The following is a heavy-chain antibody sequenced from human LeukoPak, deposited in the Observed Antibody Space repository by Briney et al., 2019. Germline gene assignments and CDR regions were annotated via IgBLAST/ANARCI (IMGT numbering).Heavy chain of an antibody. J-gene: IGHJ6*03. CDR3: ARTTVPNAPRNNYYYYMDV. V-gene: IGHV4-39*07. Sequence: PSETLSLTCTVSGGSISGSSYYWGWIRQPPGKGLEWIGSMYYSGSTYYNPSLKSRVTISVDTSKNQFSLKLSSVTAADTAVYYCARTTVPNAPRNNYYYYMDVWGKGTTVTVSS. D-gene: IGHD1/OR15-1a*01. CDR2: MYYSGST. CDR1: GGSISGSSYY.